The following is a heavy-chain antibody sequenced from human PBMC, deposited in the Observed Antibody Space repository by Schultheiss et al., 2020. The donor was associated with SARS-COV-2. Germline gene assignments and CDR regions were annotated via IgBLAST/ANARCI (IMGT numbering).Heavy chain of an antibody. D-gene: IGHD1-14*01. J-gene: IGHJ6*02. CDR3: ARDNAFYGVDV. CDR2: INHSGST. Sequence: SQTLSLTCAVYGGSFSGYYWSWIRQPPGKGLEWIGEINHSGSTNYNPSLKSRVTISVDTSKNQFSLKLSSVTAADTAVYYCARDNAFYGVDVWGQGTTVTVSS. CDR1: GGSFSGYY. V-gene: IGHV4-34*01.